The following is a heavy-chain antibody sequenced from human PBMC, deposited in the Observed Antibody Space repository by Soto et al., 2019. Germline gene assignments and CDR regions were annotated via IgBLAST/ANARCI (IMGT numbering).Heavy chain of an antibody. CDR3: ARVMDFWSGYYKYNWFDP. CDR2: ISAYNGNT. CDR1: GYTFTSYS. D-gene: IGHD3-3*01. V-gene: IGHV1-18*04. J-gene: IGHJ5*02. Sequence: ASVKVSCKASGYTFTSYSTSWVRQAPGQGLEWMGWISAYNGNTNYAQKLQGRVTMTTDTSTSTAYMELRSLRSDDTAVYYCARVMDFWSGYYKYNWFDPWGQGTLVTVSS.